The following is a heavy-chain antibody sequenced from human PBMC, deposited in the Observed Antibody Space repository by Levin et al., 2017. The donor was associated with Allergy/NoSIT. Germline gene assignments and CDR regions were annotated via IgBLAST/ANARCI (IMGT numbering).Heavy chain of an antibody. V-gene: IGHV4-59*01. CDR3: ARDGSSGWRWFDP. CDR2: VYKSGGT. D-gene: IGHD6-19*01. CDR1: GGSISSYY. J-gene: IGHJ5*02. Sequence: SETLSLTCTVSGGSISSYYWSWIRQPPGKGLEWIGYVYKSGGTNYNPSLKSRLTISVDTSKNQFSLKLRSVTAADTAVYYCARDGSSGWRWFDPWGQGTLVTVSS.